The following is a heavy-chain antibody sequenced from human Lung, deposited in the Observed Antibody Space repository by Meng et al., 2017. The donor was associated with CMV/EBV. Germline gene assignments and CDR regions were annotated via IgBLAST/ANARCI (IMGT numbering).Heavy chain of an antibody. Sequence: SXXASGFTFSSYAMHWVRQAPGKGLEWVAVLSYDGSNKFYADSVKGRFTISRDNSKNTLFLQMNRLRAEDTAVYYCARGYQLFNYFDYWGQGRLVTVSS. D-gene: IGHD1-1*01. V-gene: IGHV3-30*04. CDR3: ARGYQLFNYFDY. J-gene: IGHJ4*02. CDR1: GFTFSSYA. CDR2: LSYDGSNK.